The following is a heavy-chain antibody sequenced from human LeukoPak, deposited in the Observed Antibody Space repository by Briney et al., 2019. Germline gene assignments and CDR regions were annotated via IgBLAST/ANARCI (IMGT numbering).Heavy chain of an antibody. CDR1: GGSISSSSYY. Sequence: SETLSLTCTVSGGSISSSSYYWGWIRQPPGKGLEWIGSIYYSGSTYYNPSLKSRVTISVDTSKNQFSLKPSSVTAADTAVYYCARHRWRTIAAAARNWFDPWGQGTLVTVSS. V-gene: IGHV4-39*01. CDR3: ARHRWRTIAAAARNWFDP. CDR2: IYYSGST. J-gene: IGHJ5*02. D-gene: IGHD6-13*01.